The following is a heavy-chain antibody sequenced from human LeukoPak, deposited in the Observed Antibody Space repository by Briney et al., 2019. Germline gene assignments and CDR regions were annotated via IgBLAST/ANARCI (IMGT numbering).Heavy chain of an antibody. CDR3: ALDYYDSSGYYRN. Sequence: GGSLRLSCAASGFTFSSYSINWVRQAPGKGLEWVSSISSSISYIYYADSVKGRFTISRDNAKNPLYLQMNSLRAEDTAVYYCALDYYDSSGYYRNWGQGTMVTVSS. V-gene: IGHV3-21*01. CDR1: GFTFSSYS. CDR2: ISSSISYI. D-gene: IGHD3-22*01. J-gene: IGHJ3*01.